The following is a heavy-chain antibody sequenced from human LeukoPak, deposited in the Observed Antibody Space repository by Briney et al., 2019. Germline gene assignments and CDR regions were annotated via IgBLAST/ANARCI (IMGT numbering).Heavy chain of an antibody. V-gene: IGHV4-39*01. CDR2: FSYSGDG. Sequence: PSETLSLTCAVSGASISSGTYSWGWMRQPPGKGPEWIGSFSYSGDGYYNSSLKSRVTISMGTSKNQFSLEVTSVTAADTAVYYCWAIVATNKLDYWGQGTLVTVSS. J-gene: IGHJ4*02. CDR3: WAIVATNKLDY. D-gene: IGHD5-12*01. CDR1: GASISSGTYS.